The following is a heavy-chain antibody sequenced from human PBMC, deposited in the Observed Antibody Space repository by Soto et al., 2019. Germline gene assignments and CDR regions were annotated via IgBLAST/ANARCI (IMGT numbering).Heavy chain of an antibody. J-gene: IGHJ4*02. Sequence: SETLSLTCTVSGGSISSSSYYWGWIRQPPGKGPEWIGSIYYSGSTYYNPSLKSRVTISVDTSKNQFSLKLSSVTAADTAVYYCARHGVGYCSSTSCPNTFDYWGQGTLVTVSS. CDR1: GGSISSSSYY. V-gene: IGHV4-39*01. CDR3: ARHGVGYCSSTSCPNTFDY. CDR2: IYYSGST. D-gene: IGHD2-2*03.